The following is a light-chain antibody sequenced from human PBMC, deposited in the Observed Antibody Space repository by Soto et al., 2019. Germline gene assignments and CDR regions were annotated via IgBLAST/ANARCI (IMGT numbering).Light chain of an antibody. J-gene: IGKJ2*01. CDR3: QQYNNWPYT. Sequence: EIVMTQSPATLSVSPGERATLSCRASQSVSSNLAWYQHKTGQPPRLLIYGASTRATGIPARFSGSGSGTEFTLTISSLQSEDFALYYCQQYNNWPYTSGQGTKLEIK. V-gene: IGKV3-15*01. CDR1: QSVSSN. CDR2: GAS.